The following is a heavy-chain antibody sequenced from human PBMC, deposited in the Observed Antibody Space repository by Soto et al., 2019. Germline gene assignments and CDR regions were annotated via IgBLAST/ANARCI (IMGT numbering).Heavy chain of an antibody. CDR1: GYTFTKYA. Sequence: QVQLVQSGAEVKKPGASVKVSCKASGYTFTKYAISWMRQAPGQGLEWVGWISVYNGNTKYAENFQGRVTVTTDTSTTTAYRELRSLRSDDTAVYYCAGEGAGLYYYYGMDVWGQGTTVTVPS. V-gene: IGHV1-18*01. CDR3: AGEGAGLYYYYGMDV. J-gene: IGHJ6*02. CDR2: ISVYNGNT. D-gene: IGHD6-19*01.